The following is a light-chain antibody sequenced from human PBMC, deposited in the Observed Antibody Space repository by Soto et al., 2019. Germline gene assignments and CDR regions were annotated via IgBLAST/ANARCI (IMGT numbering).Light chain of an antibody. CDR1: QNINSW. J-gene: IGKJ1*01. V-gene: IGKV1-5*03. CDR2: EAS. CDR3: QQFDRYSWT. Sequence: DIQMTQSPSTLSASVGDRVTITCRASQNINSWLAWYQQKPGKAPNLLIYEASSLESGVPSRFGGSGSGTEFTLTISSLQPDDFATYYCQQFDRYSWTFGQGTTVEMK.